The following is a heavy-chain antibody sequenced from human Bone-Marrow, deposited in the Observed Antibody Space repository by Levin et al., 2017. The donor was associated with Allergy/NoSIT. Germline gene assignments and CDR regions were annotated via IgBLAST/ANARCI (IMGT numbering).Heavy chain of an antibody. CDR1: GYSFTSYW. Sequence: PGGSLRLSCKGSGYSFTSYWIGWVRQMPGKGLEWMGIIYPGDSDTRYSPSFQGQVTISADKSISTAYLQWSSLKASDTAMYYCARRVSEFSSSWYQYNWFDPWGQGTLVTVSS. J-gene: IGHJ5*02. V-gene: IGHV5-51*01. CDR2: IYPGDSDT. CDR3: ARRVSEFSSSWYQYNWFDP. D-gene: IGHD6-13*01.